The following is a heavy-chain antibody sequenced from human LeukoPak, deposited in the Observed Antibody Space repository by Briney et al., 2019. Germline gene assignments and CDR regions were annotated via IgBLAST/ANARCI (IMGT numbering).Heavy chain of an antibody. CDR2: ISYDGSNK. CDR1: GFTFSSYA. J-gene: IGHJ4*02. D-gene: IGHD3-3*01. Sequence: GRSLRLFCAASGFTFSSYAMHWVRQAPGKGLEWVAVISYDGSNKYYADSVKGRFTISRDNSKNTLYLQMNSLRAEDTAVYYCARDPDLLEWHGFDYWGQGTLVTVSS. CDR3: ARDPDLLEWHGFDY. V-gene: IGHV3-30*01.